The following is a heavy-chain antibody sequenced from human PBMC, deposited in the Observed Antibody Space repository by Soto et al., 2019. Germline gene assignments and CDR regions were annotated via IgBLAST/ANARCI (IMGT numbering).Heavy chain of an antibody. CDR2: IYYRGST. CDR1: GGSISSYY. D-gene: IGHD3-3*01. V-gene: IGHV4-59*01. CDR3: ARAFTIFGVVPYYYGMDV. Sequence: QVQLQESGPGLVKPSETLSLTCTVSGGSISSYYWSWIRQPPGKGLEWIGYIYYRGSTNYNPSLKSRVTITEDTSKHPFALKLSSVTAEDTAVYYCARAFTIFGVVPYYYGMDVWGQGTTVTVSS. J-gene: IGHJ6*02.